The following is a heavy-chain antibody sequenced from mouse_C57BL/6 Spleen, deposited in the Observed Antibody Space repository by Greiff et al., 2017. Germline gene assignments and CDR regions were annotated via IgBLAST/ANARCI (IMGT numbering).Heavy chain of an antibody. CDR3: AREGTKLGRDWYFDV. J-gene: IGHJ1*03. CDR1: GFTFSDYG. CDR2: ISSGSSTI. V-gene: IGHV5-17*01. Sequence: EVQRVESGGGLVKPGGSLKLSCAASGFTFSDYGMHWVRQAPEKGLEWVAYISSGSSTIYYADTVKGRFTISRDNAKNTLFLQMTSLRSEDTAMYYCAREGTKLGRDWYFDVWGTGTTVTVSS. D-gene: IGHD4-1*01.